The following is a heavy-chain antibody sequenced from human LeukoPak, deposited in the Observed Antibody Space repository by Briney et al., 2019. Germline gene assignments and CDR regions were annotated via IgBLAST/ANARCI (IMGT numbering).Heavy chain of an antibody. D-gene: IGHD3-3*01. CDR1: GFTFSSYG. J-gene: IGHJ4*02. V-gene: IGHV3-30*02. CDR3: AKDGSDFWGDYYFDY. Sequence: GGSLRLSCAASGFTFSSYGMHWVRQAPGKGLEWVAFIRYDGSNKYYADSVKGRFTISRDNSKNTLYLQMNSLRAEDTAVYCCAKDGSDFWGDYYFDYWGQGTLVTVSS. CDR2: IRYDGSNK.